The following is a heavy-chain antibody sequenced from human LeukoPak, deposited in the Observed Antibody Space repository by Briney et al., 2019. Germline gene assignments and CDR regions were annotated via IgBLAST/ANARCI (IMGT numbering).Heavy chain of an antibody. CDR3: AKGDPPTYYDILTGQDY. J-gene: IGHJ4*02. CDR1: GFTFAGYA. D-gene: IGHD3-9*01. Sequence: GGSLRLSCAASGFTFAGYAMTWVRQAPGKGLEWVSLISGSGGSTYYADSVKGRFTISRDNSKNMLYLQLNSLRAEDTAVYYCAKGDPPTYYDILTGQDYWGQGTLVTVSS. V-gene: IGHV3-23*01. CDR2: ISGSGGST.